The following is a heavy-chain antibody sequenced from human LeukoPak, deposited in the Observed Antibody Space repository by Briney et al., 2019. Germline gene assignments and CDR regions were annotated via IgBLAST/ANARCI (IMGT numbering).Heavy chain of an antibody. Sequence: GGSLRLSCVSSRLNFRSHSMMWVRQAPGKGLEWVSGITGSGGGTDYADSEQGRFTISRDNSKNALYLQMNRLRADDTGVYHCANELKGMGRTPNYGGQGTLVTVSS. CDR3: ANELKGMGRTPNY. D-gene: IGHD1-14*01. J-gene: IGHJ4*02. V-gene: IGHV3-23*01. CDR2: ITGSGGGT. CDR1: RLNFRSHS.